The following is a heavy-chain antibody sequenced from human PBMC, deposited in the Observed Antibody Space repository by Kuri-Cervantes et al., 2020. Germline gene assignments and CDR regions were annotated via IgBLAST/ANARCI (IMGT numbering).Heavy chain of an antibody. D-gene: IGHD3-3*01. J-gene: IGHJ6*03. V-gene: IGHV3-21*01. CDR3: ARDYLEVFGVVINYYYYYYMDV. Sequence: GESLKISCAASGFTYSAYSMNWVRQAPGKGLEWVSSISSSSSYIYYADSVKGRFTISRDNAKNSLYLQMNSLRAEDTAVYYCARDYLEVFGVVINYYYYYYMDVWGKGTTVTVSS. CDR1: GFTYSAYS. CDR2: ISSSSSYI.